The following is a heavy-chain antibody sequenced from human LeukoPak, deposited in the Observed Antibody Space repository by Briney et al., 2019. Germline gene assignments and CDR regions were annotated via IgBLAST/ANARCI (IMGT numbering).Heavy chain of an antibody. V-gene: IGHV3-33*01. D-gene: IGHD3-9*01. Sequence: GRSLRLSCAASGFTFSSYGMHWVRQAPGKGLEWVAVIWYDGSNKYYADSVKGRFAISRDNSKNTLYLQMNSLRAEDTAVYYCARDYRHILTGYQNWFDPWGQGTLVTVSS. CDR3: ARDYRHILTGYQNWFDP. CDR1: GFTFSSYG. J-gene: IGHJ5*02. CDR2: IWYDGSNK.